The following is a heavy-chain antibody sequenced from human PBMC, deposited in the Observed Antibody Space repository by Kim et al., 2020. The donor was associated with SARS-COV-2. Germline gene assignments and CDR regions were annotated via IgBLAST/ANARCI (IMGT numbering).Heavy chain of an antibody. CDR2: ISYDGSNK. V-gene: IGHV3-30*18. J-gene: IGHJ4*01. CDR3: AKGGQTRGDRAYYFDY. Sequence: GGSLRLSCAASGFTFSSYGMHWVRQAPGKGLEWVAVISYDGSNKYYADSVKGRFTISRDNSKNTLYLQMNSLRAEDTAVYYCAKGGQTRGDRAYYFDYWG. D-gene: IGHD3-10*01. CDR1: GFTFSSYG.